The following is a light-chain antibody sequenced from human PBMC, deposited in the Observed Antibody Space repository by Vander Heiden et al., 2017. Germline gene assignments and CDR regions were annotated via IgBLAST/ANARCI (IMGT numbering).Light chain of an antibody. CDR1: QSVSSY. J-gene: IGKJ4*01. Sequence: EIGLTESPATLSLSPGERATLTCRASQSVSSYLACYQQKPVQAPRLLIYDASNSVTRIPARFSGTGPGTHFTLTISSLEPEDFAVYYTHQRSNWPHTFGGGTKVEIK. CDR3: HQRSNWPHT. V-gene: IGKV3-11*01. CDR2: DAS.